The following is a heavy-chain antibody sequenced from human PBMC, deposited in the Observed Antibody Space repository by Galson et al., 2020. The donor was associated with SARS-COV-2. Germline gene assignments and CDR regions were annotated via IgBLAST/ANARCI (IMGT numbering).Heavy chain of an antibody. J-gene: IGHJ3*02. D-gene: IGHD6-19*01. CDR3: ARDNRIAVTKRGAFDI. Sequence: ETSETLSLTCNVSGASISNEGYYWGWIRQHPGKGLEWIAYIYFTGSAYYNPSLKSRVTISVDTSKNQFSLRLKSVTAADTAIYFCARDNRIAVTKRGAFDIWGQGTMVTVS. CDR2: IYFTGSA. V-gene: IGHV4-31*03. CDR1: GASISNEGYY.